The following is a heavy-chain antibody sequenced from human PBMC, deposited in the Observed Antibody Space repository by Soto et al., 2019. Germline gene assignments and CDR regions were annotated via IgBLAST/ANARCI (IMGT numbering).Heavy chain of an antibody. V-gene: IGHV4-59*01. J-gene: IGHJ3*02. CDR1: GGSIRSYY. CDR3: ARRTGVDAFDI. Sequence: PSETLSLTCTVSGGSIRSYYLSWIRQPPGKGLEWIGYIYYSGSTNYNPSLKSRVTISVDTSKNQFSLKLSSVTAADTAVYYCARRTGVDAFDIWGQGTMVTVSS. CDR2: IYYSGST.